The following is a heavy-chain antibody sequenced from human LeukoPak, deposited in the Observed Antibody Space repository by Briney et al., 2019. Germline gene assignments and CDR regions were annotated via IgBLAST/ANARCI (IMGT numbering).Heavy chain of an antibody. V-gene: IGHV3-9*01. J-gene: IGHJ6*02. CDR2: ISWDSKNI. CDR3: ARRNRDSSGFYYYYGMDV. Sequence: GGSLRLSCAASGFTFDDYAMFWVRQAPGKGLEWVSGISWDSKNIGYAASVKRRFTISGANTKKSLYLQLNSLRPETTAFYCCARRNRDSSGFYYYYGMDVWGQGATVTVSS. D-gene: IGHD6-19*01. CDR1: GFTFDDYA.